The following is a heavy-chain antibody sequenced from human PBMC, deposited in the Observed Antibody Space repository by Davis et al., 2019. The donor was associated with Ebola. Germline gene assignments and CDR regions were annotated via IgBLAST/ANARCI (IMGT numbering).Heavy chain of an antibody. Sequence: SETLSLTCAVYGGSFSGYYWSWIRQPPGKGLEWIGAIHHGGSTNYNPSLKSRVTISVDTSKNQFSLKLSSVTAADTAVYYCANEGYSYGLGYFDYWGQGTLVTVSS. V-gene: IGHV4-34*01. CDR2: IHHGGST. CDR3: ANEGYSYGLGYFDY. J-gene: IGHJ4*02. D-gene: IGHD5-18*01. CDR1: GGSFSGYY.